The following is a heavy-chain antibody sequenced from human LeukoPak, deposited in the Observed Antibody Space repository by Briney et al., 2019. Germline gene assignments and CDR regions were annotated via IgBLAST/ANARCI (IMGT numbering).Heavy chain of an antibody. J-gene: IGHJ4*02. D-gene: IGHD3-22*01. CDR1: GFTFSNSA. CDR3: AKGPHVGSGYHPDY. CDR2: ITGSDDRT. Sequence: GGSLSLSCAASGFTFSNSAMTWVRQAPGKGLEWASTITGSDDRTYYADSVKGRFTISREYSRNTLHFQMNSLRVEDTAMYYCAKGPHVGSGYHPDYWGQGTLVTVSS. V-gene: IGHV3-23*01.